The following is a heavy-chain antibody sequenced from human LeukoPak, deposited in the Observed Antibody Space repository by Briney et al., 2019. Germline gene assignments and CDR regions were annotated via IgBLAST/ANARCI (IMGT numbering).Heavy chain of an antibody. J-gene: IGHJ4*02. CDR2: INHSGST. CDR1: GGSFSGYY. CDR3: AGHLRYFDY. Sequence: SETLSLTCAVYGGSFSGYYWSWIRQPPGKGLEWIGEINHSGSTNYNPSLKSRVTISVDMSKNQFSLKPSSVTAADTAVYYCAGHLRYFDYWGQGTLVTVSS. V-gene: IGHV4-34*01. D-gene: IGHD3-9*01.